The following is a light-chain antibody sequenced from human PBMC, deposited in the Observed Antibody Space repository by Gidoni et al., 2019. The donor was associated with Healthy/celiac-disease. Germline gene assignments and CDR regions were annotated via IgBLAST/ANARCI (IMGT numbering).Light chain of an antibody. CDR3: QQFNNSPIT. CDR1: QGISSA. V-gene: IGKV1D-13*01. Sequence: AIQLTQSPSSLSASVGDRVTITCRASQGISSALAWYQQKPGKAPKLLIYDASSLESGVPSRFSGSGSGTDFTLTISSLQPDDFATYYCQQFNNSPITFXQXTRLEIK. J-gene: IGKJ5*01. CDR2: DAS.